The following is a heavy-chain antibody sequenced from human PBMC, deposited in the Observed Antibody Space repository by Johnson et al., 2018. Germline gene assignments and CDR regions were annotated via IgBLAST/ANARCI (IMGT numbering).Heavy chain of an antibody. CDR2: MISIFGTA. V-gene: IGHV1-69*01. CDR3: ARVTGYSYGQYSYYGMDV. CDR1: GGTFSSYA. D-gene: IGHD5-18*01. Sequence: QVQLVESGAEVKKPGSSVKVSCKASGGTFSSYAISWVRQAPGQGLEWMGGMISIFGTANYAQQFKGGVTITADESTSTAYKELSSRRTEDTAEYYSARVTGYSYGQYSYYGMDVWGQGTTVTVSS. J-gene: IGHJ6*02.